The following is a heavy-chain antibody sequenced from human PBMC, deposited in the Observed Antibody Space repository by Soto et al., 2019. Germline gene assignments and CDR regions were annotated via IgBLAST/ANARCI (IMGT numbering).Heavy chain of an antibody. V-gene: IGHV3-30*18. CDR2: ISYDGYLK. D-gene: IGHD3-10*01. CDR1: GFTFSTYG. Sequence: GGSLRLSSAASGFTFSTYGIQWVRQAPGKGLEWVAVISYDGYLKYYVDAVKGRFTVARDNSKNTLFLEMNSLRVEDTAVYFCAKDFKVSGSHYGTLNYYYGMDVWGQGTTVTVSS. CDR3: AKDFKVSGSHYGTLNYYYGMDV. J-gene: IGHJ6*02.